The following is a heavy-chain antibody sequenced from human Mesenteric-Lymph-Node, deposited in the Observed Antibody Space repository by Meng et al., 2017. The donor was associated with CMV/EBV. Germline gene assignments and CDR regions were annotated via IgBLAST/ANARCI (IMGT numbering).Heavy chain of an antibody. CDR2: ISGSGGST. D-gene: IGHD3-3*01. CDR3: ARDRYYDFWSGPLFDP. CDR1: GLSSTYYG. V-gene: IGHV3-23*01. J-gene: IGHJ5*02. Sequence: AGSLRLSCTASGLSSTYYGMHWVRQAPGKGLEWVSAISGSGGSTYYADSVTGRFTISRDNSKNTPYLQMNSLRAEDTAVYYCARDRYYDFWSGPLFDPWGQGTLVTVSS.